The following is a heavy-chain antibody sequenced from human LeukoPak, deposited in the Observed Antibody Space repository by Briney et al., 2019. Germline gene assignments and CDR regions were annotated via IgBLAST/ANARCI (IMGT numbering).Heavy chain of an antibody. J-gene: IGHJ4*02. V-gene: IGHV3-23*01. CDR2: ISGSDGST. Sequence: PGGSLRLSCAASGFTFSSYAMSWVRQAPGKGLEWVSTISGSDGSTYYADSVKGRFTISRDTSKNTLYLQVSSLRAEDTAVYYCVTDLIGGWYRLGYWGQGTLVTVSS. CDR3: VTDLIGGWYRLGY. CDR1: GFTFSSYA. D-gene: IGHD6-19*01.